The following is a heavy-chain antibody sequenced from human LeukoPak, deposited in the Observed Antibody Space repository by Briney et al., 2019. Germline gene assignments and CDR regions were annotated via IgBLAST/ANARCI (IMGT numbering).Heavy chain of an antibody. V-gene: IGHV3-74*01. CDR1: AFTLSRSW. CDR3: ARDPGYESWSPFWGGMDV. J-gene: IGHJ6*04. D-gene: IGHD3-16*01. CDR2: ITRDGSST. Sequence: GGSLRLSSSPSAFTLSRSWMHWVRQAPEKGLVWVSRITRDGSSTTYADSVKGRFTTSRDNAKNTLYLQMESMRDDDTAVYYCARDPGYESWSPFWGGMDVWGNGTTVIVSS.